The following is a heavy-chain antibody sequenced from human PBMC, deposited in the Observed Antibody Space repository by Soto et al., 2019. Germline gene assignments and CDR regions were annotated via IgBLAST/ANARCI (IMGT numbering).Heavy chain of an antibody. CDR1: GFTISSYA. CDR3: DKDREEGYRAAQPY. CDR2: ISASGDST. V-gene: IGHV3-23*01. J-gene: IGHJ4*02. D-gene: IGHD3-16*02. Sequence: PGLSLRLSCSASGFTISSYAMSCVLQATGKGLEWVSAISASGDSTYYADSVKGRFTISRDNSKNTLYLQMNSLRAEDTAVYYCDKDREEGYRAAQPYWAQGALVTVSS.